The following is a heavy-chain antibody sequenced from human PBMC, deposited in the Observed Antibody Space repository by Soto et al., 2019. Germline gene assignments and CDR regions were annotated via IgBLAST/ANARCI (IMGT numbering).Heavy chain of an antibody. J-gene: IGHJ5*02. CDR3: ARSWGYGPGNWFDP. CDR2: INHSGST. CDR1: GGSFSGYY. Sequence: PSETLSLTCAVYGGSFSGYYWSWIRQPPGKGLEWIGEINHSGSTNYNPSLKSRVTISVDTSKNQFSLKLSSVTAADTAVYYCARSWGYGPGNWFDPWGQGTLVTVSS. V-gene: IGHV4-34*01. D-gene: IGHD7-27*01.